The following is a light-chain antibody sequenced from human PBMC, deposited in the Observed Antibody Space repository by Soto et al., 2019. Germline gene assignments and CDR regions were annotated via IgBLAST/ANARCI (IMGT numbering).Light chain of an antibody. CDR3: QQSYSTPRT. CDR1: QRINIH. J-gene: IGKJ1*01. Sequence: DIQMTQSPSSLSASVGDRVTITCRASQRINIHLNWYQQKLGKAPKLLIYDASSLESGVPSRFSGSGSGTEFTLTISSLQPEDFATYYCQQSYSTPRTFGQGTKVDI. CDR2: DAS. V-gene: IGKV1-39*01.